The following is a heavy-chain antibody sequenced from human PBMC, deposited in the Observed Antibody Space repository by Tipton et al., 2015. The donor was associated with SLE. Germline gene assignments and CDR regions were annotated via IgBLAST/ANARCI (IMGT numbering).Heavy chain of an antibody. V-gene: IGHV3-21*01. CDR2: ISSSSSYI. CDR3: ATRQGSGWYQSFDY. Sequence: SLRLSCAASGFTFSSYSMNWVRQAPGKGLEWVSSISSSSSYIYYADSVKGRFTISRDNAKNSLYLQMDNLRPEDTAVYYCATRQGSGWYQSFDYWGQGSLVTVSS. D-gene: IGHD6-19*01. CDR1: GFTFSSYS. J-gene: IGHJ4*02.